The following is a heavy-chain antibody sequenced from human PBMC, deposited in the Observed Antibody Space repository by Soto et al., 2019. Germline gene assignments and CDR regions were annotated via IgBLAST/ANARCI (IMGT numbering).Heavy chain of an antibody. D-gene: IGHD1-1*01. CDR2: ISAHNGNT. CDR3: ARGRYGDY. V-gene: IGHV1-18*01. J-gene: IGHJ4*02. CDR1: GYTFTSYG. Sequence: QVHLVQSGAEVKKPGASVKVSCKASGYTFTSYGITWVRQAPGQGLEWMGLISAHNGNTDYAQKLQGRVIVTRDTSTSTAYMELRSLISDDTAVYYWARGRYGDYWGQGALVTVSS.